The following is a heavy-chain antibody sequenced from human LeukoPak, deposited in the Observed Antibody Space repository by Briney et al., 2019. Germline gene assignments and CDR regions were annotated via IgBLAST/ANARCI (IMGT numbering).Heavy chain of an antibody. CDR1: GGSISSYY. CDR2: IYYSGST. V-gene: IGHV4-59*12. CDR3: ARDSAGALKN. J-gene: IGHJ4*02. D-gene: IGHD3-10*01. Sequence: PSETLSLTCTVSGGSISSYYWSWIRQPPGKGLEWIGYIYYSGSTNYNPSLKSRVTMSVDTSKNQFSLKLSSVTAADTAVYYCARDSAGALKNWGQGTLVTVSS.